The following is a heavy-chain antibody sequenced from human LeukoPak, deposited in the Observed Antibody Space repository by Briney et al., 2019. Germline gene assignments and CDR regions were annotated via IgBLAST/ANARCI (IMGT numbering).Heavy chain of an antibody. D-gene: IGHD3-22*01. J-gene: IGHJ4*02. CDR1: GLTLSNVW. V-gene: IGHV3-15*07. CDR3: AQGSGQYYEY. CDR2: NKSKSAGGTT. Sequence: GGSLRLSCAVSGLTLSNVWMNWVRQAPEKGLEWVGRNKSKSAGGTTDFAAPVKGRFTISRDDSKNTLYLQTNSLTSEDTAVYYCAQGSGQYYEYWGQGTLVTVSS.